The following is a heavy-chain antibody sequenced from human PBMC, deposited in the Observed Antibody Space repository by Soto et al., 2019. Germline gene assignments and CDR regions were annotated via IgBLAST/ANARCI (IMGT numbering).Heavy chain of an antibody. V-gene: IGHV5-51*01. CDR3: ERQRQYQLIVDYFDY. D-gene: IGHD1-1*01. CDR2: IYPDDSDT. J-gene: IGHJ4*02. Sequence: PGESLKISCEGSGYTFSNYWIGWVRQMPGKGLEWMGIIYPDDSDTRYSPSFQGQVTISADKSINTAYLQWSGLKASDTAIYYCERQRQYQLIVDYFDYWGQGTLVTVYS. CDR1: GYTFSNYW.